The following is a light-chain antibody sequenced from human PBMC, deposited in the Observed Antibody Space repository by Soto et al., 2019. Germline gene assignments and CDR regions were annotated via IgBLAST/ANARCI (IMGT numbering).Light chain of an antibody. CDR3: QQYNNWPWT. CDR2: DAT. CDR1: RTVGNF. J-gene: IGKJ1*01. Sequence: EIVLTRSKATLTLSPGERATLSCMASRTVGNFLAWYQQKPGQAPSLLIYDATHRATGIPARISGSGSGTEFTLTISSLQSEDFAIYYCQQYNNWPWTFGQGTKVAI. V-gene: IGKV3-11*01.